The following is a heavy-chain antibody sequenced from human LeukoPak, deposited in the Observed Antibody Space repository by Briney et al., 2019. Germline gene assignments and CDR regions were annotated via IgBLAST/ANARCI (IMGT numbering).Heavy chain of an antibody. CDR3: ARRRGAGYCSSTSCYAGSDY. CDR1: GYSFTSYW. J-gene: IGHJ4*02. V-gene: IGHV5-51*01. D-gene: IGHD2-2*01. Sequence: GESLKISCKGSGYSFTSYWIGWVRQMPGKGLEWMGIIYPGDSDTRYSPSFQGQVTIPADKSISTAYLQWSSLKASDTAMYYCARRRGAGYCSSTSCYAGSDYWGQGTLVTVSS. CDR2: IYPGDSDT.